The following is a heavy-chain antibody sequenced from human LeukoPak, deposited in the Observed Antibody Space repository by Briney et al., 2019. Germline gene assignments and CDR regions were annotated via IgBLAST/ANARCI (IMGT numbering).Heavy chain of an antibody. V-gene: IGHV3-20*01. CDR1: GFTFDDYA. CDR3: ARGSMVRGVISFYDYYGMDV. Sequence: GGSLRLSCAASGFTFDDYAMHWVRQAPGKGLEWVSGINWNGGSTGYADSVKGRFTISRDNAKNSLYLQMNSLRAEDTALYHCARGSMVRGVISFYDYYGMDVWGQGTTVTVSS. J-gene: IGHJ6*02. D-gene: IGHD3-10*01. CDR2: INWNGGST.